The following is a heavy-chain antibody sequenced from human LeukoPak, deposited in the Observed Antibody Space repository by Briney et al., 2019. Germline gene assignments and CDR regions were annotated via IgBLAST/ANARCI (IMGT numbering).Heavy chain of an antibody. J-gene: IGHJ3*02. Sequence: SETLSLTRTVSGGSISSYYWSWIRQPPGKGLEWIGYIYYSGSTNYNPSLKSRVTISVDTSKNQFSLKLSSVTAADTAVYYCARSTRSAFDIWGQGTMVTVSS. CDR1: GGSISSYY. V-gene: IGHV4-59*01. CDR3: ARSTRSAFDI. CDR2: IYYSGST.